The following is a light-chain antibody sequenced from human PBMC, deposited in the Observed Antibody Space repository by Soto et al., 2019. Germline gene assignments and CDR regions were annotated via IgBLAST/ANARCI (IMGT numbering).Light chain of an antibody. Sequence: QSVLTQPPSVSGAPGQRVTISCTGTSSDVGDYNYVSWYQQHPGKAPELMIYEVSNRPSGVSNRFSGSKSGNTASLTISGLQAEDEADYYCSSYTSRRTQVFGTGTKLTVL. CDR1: SSDVGDYNY. J-gene: IGLJ1*01. V-gene: IGLV2-14*01. CDR3: SSYTSRRTQV. CDR2: EVS.